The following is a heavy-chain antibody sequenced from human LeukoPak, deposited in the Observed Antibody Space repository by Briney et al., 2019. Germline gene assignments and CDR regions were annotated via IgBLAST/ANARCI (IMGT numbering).Heavy chain of an antibody. D-gene: IGHD3-22*01. CDR3: ARGVFYYDTSGRGYYFDY. Sequence: SETLSLTCAVSVGSISSGNWWSWVRQSPGKGLEWIGEIYHNGTPNYSPSLKSRVTISADTFKNHFSLKLTSVTAADTAVYYCARGVFYYDTSGRGYYFDYWGQGTLVTVSS. V-gene: IGHV4-4*02. CDR2: IYHNGTP. J-gene: IGHJ4*02. CDR1: VGSISSGNW.